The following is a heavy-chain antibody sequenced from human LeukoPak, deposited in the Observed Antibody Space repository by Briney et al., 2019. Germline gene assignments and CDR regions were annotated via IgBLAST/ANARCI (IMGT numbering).Heavy chain of an antibody. CDR3: AGATAARLFDY. Sequence: SETLSLTCTVSGDSISSGGYYWSWIRQHPGKGLEWIGYIYYSGSTYYNPSLKSRVIISVDTSKNQFSLKLSSVTAADTAVHYCAGATAARLFDYWGQGTLVTVSS. D-gene: IGHD6-6*01. V-gene: IGHV4-31*03. J-gene: IGHJ4*02. CDR2: IYYSGST. CDR1: GDSISSGGYY.